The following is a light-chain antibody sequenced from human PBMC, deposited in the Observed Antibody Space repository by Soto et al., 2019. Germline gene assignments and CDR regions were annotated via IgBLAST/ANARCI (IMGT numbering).Light chain of an antibody. CDR1: SSDVGSYNL. CDR2: EGS. CDR3: CSYAGSSTYVV. Sequence: QSVLTQPASVSGSPGQSITISCTGTSSDVGSYNLVSWYQQHPGKAPKLMIYEGSKRPSGVSNLFSGSKSGNTASLTISGHQGEDEADYYCCSYAGSSTYVVFGGGTKLTVL. V-gene: IGLV2-23*01. J-gene: IGLJ2*01.